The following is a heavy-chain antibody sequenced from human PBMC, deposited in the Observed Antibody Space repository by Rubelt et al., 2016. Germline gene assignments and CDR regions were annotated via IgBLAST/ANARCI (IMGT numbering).Heavy chain of an antibody. J-gene: IGHJ4*02. CDR2: IYYSGST. Sequence: QVQLQESGPGLVKPSQTLSLTCTVSGGSISSGDYYWSWIRQHPGKGLEWIGYIYYSGSTYYNPSLKSRVTISVDTSKNQVALKLLSATAADTAVYYCARDAEESYFDYWGQGTLVTVSS. CDR3: ARDAEESYFDY. CDR1: GGSISSGDYY. V-gene: IGHV4-31*03.